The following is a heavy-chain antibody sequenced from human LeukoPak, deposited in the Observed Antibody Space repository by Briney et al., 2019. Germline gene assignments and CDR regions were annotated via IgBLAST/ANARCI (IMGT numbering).Heavy chain of an antibody. CDR3: AKDRVVFNRNYAYYFDD. Sequence: PGGSLRLSCAASGFTFSNYGMHWVRQAPGKGLEWAAAISYDGSDKHYADSVKGRFTISRDNSKKTLYLQMNSLRAEDTAVYYCAKDRVVFNRNYAYYFDDWGQGTLVTVSS. V-gene: IGHV3-30*18. CDR2: ISYDGSDK. CDR1: GFTFSNYG. J-gene: IGHJ4*02. D-gene: IGHD1-7*01.